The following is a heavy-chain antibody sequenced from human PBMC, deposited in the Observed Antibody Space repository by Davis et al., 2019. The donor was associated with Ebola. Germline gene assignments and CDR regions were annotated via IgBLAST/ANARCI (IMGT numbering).Heavy chain of an antibody. CDR2: IYPRDSDT. CDR3: ARRAAVGTNYYYYYMDV. J-gene: IGHJ6*03. Sequence: GGSLRLSCMGSGYSFTDYWIAWVRQMPGKGLEWMGIIYPRDSDTRYSPSFQGQVTISADKSISTAYLQWSSLKASDTAMYYCARRAAVGTNYYYYYMDVWGKGTTVTVSS. V-gene: IGHV5-51*01. D-gene: IGHD6-13*01. CDR1: GYSFTDYW.